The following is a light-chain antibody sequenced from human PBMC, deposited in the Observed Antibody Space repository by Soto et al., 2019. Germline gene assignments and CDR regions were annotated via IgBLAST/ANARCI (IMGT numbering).Light chain of an antibody. CDR3: QSYDSSYAV. Sequence: NFMLTQPHTVSESPGKTVTISCTRSSGSIASNYVQRYQQRPGSAPATVIYEDSQRRSGFPHRFSGSIDSSSNSASLTIAGLKTEDEADYYCQSYDSSYAVFGGGTQLTVL. J-gene: IGLJ7*01. CDR1: SGSIASNY. CDR2: EDS. V-gene: IGLV6-57*04.